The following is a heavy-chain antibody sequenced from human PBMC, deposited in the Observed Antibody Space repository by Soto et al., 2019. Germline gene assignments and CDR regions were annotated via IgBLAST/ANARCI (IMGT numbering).Heavy chain of an antibody. CDR1: GFTFSSYA. J-gene: IGHJ4*02. CDR3: AGYVLGSFTVGY. D-gene: IGHD3-3*02. Sequence: LRLSCAASGFTFSSYAMSWVRQAPGKGLEWVSAISGSGGSTYYADSVKGRFTISRDNSKNTLYLQMNSLRAEDTAVYYCAGYVLGSFTVGYWGQGTLVTVSS. CDR2: ISGSGGST. V-gene: IGHV3-23*01.